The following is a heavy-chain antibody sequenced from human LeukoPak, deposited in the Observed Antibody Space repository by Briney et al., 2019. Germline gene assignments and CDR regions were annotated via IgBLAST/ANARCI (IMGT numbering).Heavy chain of an antibody. CDR2: ISSGSSYI. J-gene: IGHJ4*02. V-gene: IGHV3-21*01. CDR3: ATGVRGYNSALDY. D-gene: IGHD6-19*01. Sequence: GGSLRLSCAASGFTFSYYYMNWVRQAPGKGLEWVSSISSGSSYIYYADSLKGRFTISRGNAKNSLYLQMNSLRAEDTAVYHCATGVRGYNSALDYWGQGTLVTVSP. CDR1: GFTFSYYY.